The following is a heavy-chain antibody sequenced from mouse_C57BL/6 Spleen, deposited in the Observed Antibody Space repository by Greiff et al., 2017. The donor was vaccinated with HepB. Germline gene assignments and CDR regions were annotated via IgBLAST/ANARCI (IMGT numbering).Heavy chain of an antibody. CDR2: ISYDGSN. J-gene: IGHJ2*01. CDR1: GYSITSGYY. Sequence: DVQLQESGPGLVKPSQSLSLTCSVTGYSITSGYYWNWIRQFPGNKLEWMGYISYDGSNNYNPSLKNRISITRDTSKNQFFLKLNSVTTEDTATYYCARETGTGDYWGQGTTLTVSS. D-gene: IGHD4-1*01. V-gene: IGHV3-6*01. CDR3: ARETGTGDY.